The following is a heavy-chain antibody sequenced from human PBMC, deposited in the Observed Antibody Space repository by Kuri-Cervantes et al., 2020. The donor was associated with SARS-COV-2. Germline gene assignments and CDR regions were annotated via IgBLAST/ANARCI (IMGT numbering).Heavy chain of an antibody. Sequence: ETLSLTCAASGFTFSSYAMSWVRQAPGKGLEWVSAISGSGGSTYYADSVKGRFTISRDNSKNTLYLQMNSLRAEDTAVYYCAKAAAMVTNWFDPRGQGTLVTVSS. CDR1: GFTFSSYA. J-gene: IGHJ5*02. CDR2: ISGSGGST. D-gene: IGHD5-18*01. CDR3: AKAAAMVTNWFDP. V-gene: IGHV3-23*01.